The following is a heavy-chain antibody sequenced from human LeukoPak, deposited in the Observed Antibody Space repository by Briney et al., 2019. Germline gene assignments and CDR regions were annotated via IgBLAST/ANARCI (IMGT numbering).Heavy chain of an antibody. J-gene: IGHJ6*03. CDR1: GFTFSSYG. D-gene: IGHD4-17*01. CDR3: AKGHGDYGVLPNYYYMDV. CDR2: IRYDGSNK. V-gene: IGHV3-30*02. Sequence: PGGSLRLSCAASGFTFSSYGMHWVRQAPGKGLEWVAFIRYDGSNKYYADFVKGRFTISRDNSKNTLYLQMNSLRAEDTAVYYCAKGHGDYGVLPNYYYMDVWGKGTTVTVSS.